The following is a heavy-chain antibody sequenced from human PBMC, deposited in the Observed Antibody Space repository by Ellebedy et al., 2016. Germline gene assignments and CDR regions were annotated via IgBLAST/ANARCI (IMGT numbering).Heavy chain of an antibody. CDR1: GYTFTDYY. CDR3: ARDRVPAARHYYYYYMDV. J-gene: IGHJ6*03. V-gene: IGHV1-2*02. CDR2: INPNSGGT. Sequence: ASVKVSCXASGYTFTDYYMHWVRQAPGQGLEWMGWINPNSGGTNYAQKFQGRVTMTRDTSISTAYMELSRLRSDDTAVYYCARDRVPAARHYYYYYMDVWGKGTTVTVSS. D-gene: IGHD2-2*01.